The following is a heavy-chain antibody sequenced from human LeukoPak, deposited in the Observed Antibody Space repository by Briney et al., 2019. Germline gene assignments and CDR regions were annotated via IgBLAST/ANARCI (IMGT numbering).Heavy chain of an antibody. V-gene: IGHV3-23*01. J-gene: IGHJ3*02. CDR1: GFTFSTYA. D-gene: IGHD4-23*01. CDR2: ISASGGST. Sequence: PGGSLRLSCAASGFTFSTYAMGWVRQAPGKGLEWVSAISASGGSTYYADSVKGRFTISRDNSKNTLYLQMNSLRAEDTAVYYCAKDLKVVTPFFAFDIWGQGTMVTFSS. CDR3: AKDLKVVTPFFAFDI.